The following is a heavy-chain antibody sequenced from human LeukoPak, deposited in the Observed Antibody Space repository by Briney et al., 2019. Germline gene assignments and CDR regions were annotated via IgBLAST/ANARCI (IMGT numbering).Heavy chain of an antibody. D-gene: IGHD3-9*01. Sequence: GGSLRLSCAASGFTFSSYAMSWVRQAPGKGLEWVSAISGSGDSTYYADSVKGRFPISRDNSKSTLYLQMNSLRAEDTALYYCARDSADNLDWGQGTLVTVSS. CDR3: ARDSADNLD. CDR2: ISGSGDST. J-gene: IGHJ4*02. CDR1: GFTFSSYA. V-gene: IGHV3-23*01.